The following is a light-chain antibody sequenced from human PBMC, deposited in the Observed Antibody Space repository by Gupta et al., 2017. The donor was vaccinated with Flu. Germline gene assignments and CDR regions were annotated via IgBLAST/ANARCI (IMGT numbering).Light chain of an antibody. CDR1: QSISSL. CDR2: KAS. J-gene: IGKJ1*01. Sequence: DIQMTQSPSTLSASVGDRVTITCRASQSISSLLAWYQQKPGQAPKVLIYKASSLESGVPSRFSGSGSGTALTLTISRLQPDDFATYYCQQKKSGPRTSGQGTXVEI. V-gene: IGKV1-5*03. CDR3: QQKKSGPRT.